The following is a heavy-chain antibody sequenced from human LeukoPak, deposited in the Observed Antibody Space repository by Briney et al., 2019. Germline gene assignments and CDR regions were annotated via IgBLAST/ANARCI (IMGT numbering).Heavy chain of an antibody. V-gene: IGHV4-4*02. J-gene: IGHJ4*02. CDR3: ARGHGGNYGDFDY. CDR2: IYHSGST. Sequence: SETLSLTCAVSGGSISSSNWWSWDRQPPGKGLEWIGEIYHSGSTNYNPSLKSRVTISVDKSKNQFSLKLSSVTAADTAVYYCARGHGGNYGDFDYWGQGTLVTVSS. CDR1: GGSISSSNW. D-gene: IGHD4-23*01.